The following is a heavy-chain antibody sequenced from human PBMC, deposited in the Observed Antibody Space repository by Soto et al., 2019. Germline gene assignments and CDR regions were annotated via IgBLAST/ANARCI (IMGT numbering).Heavy chain of an antibody. J-gene: IGHJ3*02. Sequence: GWSLILACAASGFTFSSYWMHWVRQAPGKGLVWASRINSDGSSTSYADSVKGRFTISRDNAKNTLYLQMNSLRAEDTAVYYCARVGAFDIWGQGTMVTVS. CDR3: ARVGAFDI. D-gene: IGHD3-10*01. V-gene: IGHV3-74*01. CDR1: GFTFSSYW. CDR2: INSDGSST.